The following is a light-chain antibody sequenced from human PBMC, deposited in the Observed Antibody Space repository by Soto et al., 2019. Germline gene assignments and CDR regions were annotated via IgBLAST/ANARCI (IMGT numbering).Light chain of an antibody. CDR2: YDN. CDR1: NIGSKS. Sequence: SYELTQPPSVSVAPGKTARITCGGTNIGSKSVHWYQQKPGQAPVLVIYYDNDRPSGIPERFSGSNSGNTATLTISRVEAGDEADYYCQVWDSSSDLHVVFGGGTKLTVL. V-gene: IGLV3-21*04. CDR3: QVWDSSSDLHVV. J-gene: IGLJ2*01.